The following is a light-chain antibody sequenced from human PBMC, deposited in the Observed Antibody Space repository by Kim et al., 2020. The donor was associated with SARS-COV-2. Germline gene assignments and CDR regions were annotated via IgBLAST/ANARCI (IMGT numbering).Light chain of an antibody. CDR2: GAS. J-gene: IGKJ2*01. V-gene: IGKV3-15*01. CDR3: QQYNNWPPEYT. Sequence: EIVMTQSPATLSVSPGERATLSCRASQSISSNLAWYQQKPGQAPRLLIYGASTRATGIPARFSGSGSGTEFTLTISSLQSEDFAVYYCQQYNNWPPEYTFGQGTQLEI. CDR1: QSISSN.